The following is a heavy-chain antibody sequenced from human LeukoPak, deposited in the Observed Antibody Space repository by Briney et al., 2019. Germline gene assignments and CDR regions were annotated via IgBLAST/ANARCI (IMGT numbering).Heavy chain of an antibody. J-gene: IGHJ5*02. CDR2: VYASGSA. V-gene: IGHV4-4*07. CDR1: GGSISGYY. Sequence: PSETLSLTCTVSGGSISGYYWSWIRQPAGKGLEWIGRVYASGSASYNPSLKSRVTMSVDTSKNQISLKLRSVTAADTAVYYCTKEPAPWGQGTLATVSS. CDR3: TKEPAP.